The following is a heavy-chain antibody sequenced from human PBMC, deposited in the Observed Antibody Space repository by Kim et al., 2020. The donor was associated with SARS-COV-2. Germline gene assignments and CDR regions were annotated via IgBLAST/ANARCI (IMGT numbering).Heavy chain of an antibody. Sequence: GGSLRLSCAASGFTFSSYGMHWVRQAPGKGLEWVAVIWYDGSNKYYADSVKVRFTISRDNSKNTLYLQMNSLRAEDTAVYYCAKGGEGYYGSGSYYEISGTNYFDYWGQGTLVTVSS. V-gene: IGHV3-33*06. D-gene: IGHD3-10*01. CDR3: AKGGEGYYGSGSYYEISGTNYFDY. CDR1: GFTFSSYG. J-gene: IGHJ4*02. CDR2: IWYDGSNK.